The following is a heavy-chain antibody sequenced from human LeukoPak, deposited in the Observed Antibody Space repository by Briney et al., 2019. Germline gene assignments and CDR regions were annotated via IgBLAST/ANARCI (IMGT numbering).Heavy chain of an antibody. V-gene: IGHV4-38-2*01. D-gene: IGHD1-1*01. J-gene: IGHJ4*02. CDR1: GYSISSGYY. CDR2: IYHSEST. CDR3: ARHLQGGISPWIFDY. Sequence: PSETLSLTCGVSGYSISSGYYWGWIRQPPRKGLEWRGRIYHSESTYYTTSLKSRVTISVDPSKTQFSLKLTSVTAADTAVYSCARHLQGGISPWIFDYWGQGTLITVSS.